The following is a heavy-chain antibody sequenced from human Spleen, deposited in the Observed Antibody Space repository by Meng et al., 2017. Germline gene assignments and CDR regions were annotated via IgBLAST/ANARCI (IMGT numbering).Heavy chain of an antibody. D-gene: IGHD6-13*01. Sequence: QVQLQPRGAGLLKPSVTLSLTCAVYGGSLSGYYWSWIRQPPGKGLEWIGDVHHRGSTNYNPSLKSRVTISVDTSKNQFSLNLSSVTAADTAVYYCTRLYNSRWNAAEYFQHWGQGTLVTVSS. J-gene: IGHJ1*01. CDR2: VHHRGST. CDR3: TRLYNSRWNAAEYFQH. V-gene: IGHV4-34*02. CDR1: GGSLSGYY.